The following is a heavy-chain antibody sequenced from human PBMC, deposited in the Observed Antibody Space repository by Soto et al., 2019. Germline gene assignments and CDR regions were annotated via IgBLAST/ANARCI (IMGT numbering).Heavy chain of an antibody. J-gene: IGHJ6*03. CDR3: ARDYGDSDYYYMDV. D-gene: IGHD4-17*01. CDR2: TRNKANSYTT. V-gene: IGHV3-72*01. CDR1: GFTFSDHY. Sequence: PGGSLRLSCAASGFTFSDHYMDWVRQAPGKGLEWVGRTRNKANSYTTEYAASVKGRFTISRDDSKTSLYLQMNSLKTEDTAVYYCARDYGDSDYYYMDVWGKGTTVTVSS.